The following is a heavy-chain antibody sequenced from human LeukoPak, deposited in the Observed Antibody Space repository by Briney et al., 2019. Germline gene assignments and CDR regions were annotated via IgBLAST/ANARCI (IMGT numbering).Heavy chain of an antibody. CDR2: INHSGST. CDR3: ARGYAVSPLDY. CDR1: GGSFSGYY. Sequence: SETLSLTCAVYGGSFSGYYWSWIRQPPGKGLEWIGGINHSGSTNYNPSLKSRVTISVDTSKNQFSLKLSSVTAADTAVYYCARGYAVSPLDYWGQGTLVTVSS. V-gene: IGHV4-34*01. D-gene: IGHD2-2*01. J-gene: IGHJ4*02.